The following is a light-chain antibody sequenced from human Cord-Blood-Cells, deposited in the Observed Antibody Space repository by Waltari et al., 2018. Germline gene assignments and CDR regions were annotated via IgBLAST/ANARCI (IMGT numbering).Light chain of an antibody. CDR3: SSYTSSSTRVV. CDR2: DVS. J-gene: IGLJ2*01. Sequence: QSALTQPASVSGSPGQSITISCTGTSSDVGCYNYVSWYQQHPGKAPKLMIYDVSKRPSGVSNRFSGSKSGNTASLTISGLQAEDEADYYCSSYTSSSTRVVFGGGTKLTVL. CDR1: SSDVGCYNY. V-gene: IGLV2-14*01.